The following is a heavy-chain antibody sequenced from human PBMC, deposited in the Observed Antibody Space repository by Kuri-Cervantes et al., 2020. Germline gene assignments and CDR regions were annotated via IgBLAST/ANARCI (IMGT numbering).Heavy chain of an antibody. CDR2: INHGGST. CDR3: ASGFEKTRVFPVY. V-gene: IGHV4-34*01. J-gene: IGHJ4*02. D-gene: IGHD3-10*01. CDR1: GGSFSGYY. Sequence: GSLRLSCAVYGGSFSGYYWSWIRQPPGKGLEWVGEINHGGSTNYNPSLKSRVAISLDWSKSQFSLTMTSMTAADTAVYYCASGFEKTRVFPVYWGQGTLVTVSS.